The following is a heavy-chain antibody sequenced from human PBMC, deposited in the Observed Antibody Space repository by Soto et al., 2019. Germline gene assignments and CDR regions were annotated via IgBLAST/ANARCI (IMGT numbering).Heavy chain of an antibody. CDR1: GFTFSSYA. Sequence: GGSLRLSCAASGFTFSSYAMHWVRQAPGKGLEWVTVISYDGSNKYYADSVKGRFTISRDNSKNTLYLQMNSLRAEDTAVYYCAREWRQHDILPPGYYYYGMDVWGQGTTVTVSS. J-gene: IGHJ6*02. D-gene: IGHD1-26*01. V-gene: IGHV3-30-3*01. CDR2: ISYDGSNK. CDR3: AREWRQHDILPPGYYYYGMDV.